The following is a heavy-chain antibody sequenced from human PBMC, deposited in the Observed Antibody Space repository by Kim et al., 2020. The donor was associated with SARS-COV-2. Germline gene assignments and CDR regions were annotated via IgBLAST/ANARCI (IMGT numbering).Heavy chain of an antibody. J-gene: IGHJ3*02. V-gene: IGHV3-23*01. CDR2: ISGSGGST. Sequence: GGSLRLSCAASGFTFSSYAMSWVRQAPGKGLEWVSAISGSGGSTYYADSVKGRFTISRDNSKNTLYLQMNSLRAEDTAVYYCAKDLPPYSSGYDAFDIWGQGTMVTVSS. D-gene: IGHD6-19*01. CDR1: GFTFSSYA. CDR3: AKDLPPYSSGYDAFDI.